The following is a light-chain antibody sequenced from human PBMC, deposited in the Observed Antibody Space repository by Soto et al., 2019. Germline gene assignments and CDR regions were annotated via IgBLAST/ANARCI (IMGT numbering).Light chain of an antibody. CDR2: DVS. J-gene: IGLJ1*01. Sequence: QSVLTQPASVSGSPGQSITISCTGTSSDVGGYNYVSWYQQHPGKAPKPMIYDVSNRPSGVSDRFSGSKSGNTASLTISGLQAEDEADYYCSSYTSRSTYAFGTVTKVTVL. V-gene: IGLV2-14*01. CDR1: SSDVGGYNY. CDR3: SSYTSRSTYA.